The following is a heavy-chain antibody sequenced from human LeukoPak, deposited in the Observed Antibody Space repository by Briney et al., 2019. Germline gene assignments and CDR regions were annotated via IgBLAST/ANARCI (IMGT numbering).Heavy chain of an antibody. CDR3: ARGPVYYDSSGYLPGLADY. V-gene: IGHV3-64*01. J-gene: IGHJ4*02. CDR2: ISSNGGST. D-gene: IGHD3-22*01. Sequence: GGSLRLSCTGSGFIFSTYWMHWVRQAPGKGLEYVSAISSNGGSTYYANSVKGRFTISRDNSKNTLYLQMGSLRAEDMAVYYCARGPVYYDSSGYLPGLADYWGQGTLVTVSS. CDR1: GFIFSTYW.